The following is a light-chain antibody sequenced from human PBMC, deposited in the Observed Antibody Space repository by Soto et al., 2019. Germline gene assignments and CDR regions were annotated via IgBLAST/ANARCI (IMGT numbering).Light chain of an antibody. V-gene: IGKV3-20*01. CDR3: QHYGSSWT. CDR2: GAS. J-gene: IGKJ1*01. CDR1: QSVASSY. Sequence: IVLTRSPGTLXXSXXXXAXXXXRASQSVASSYLAWYQQKPGQAPRLLIYGASSRATGIPARFSGSGSGTDFTLTISSLEPEDFAVYYCQHYGSSWTFGQGTKVDIK.